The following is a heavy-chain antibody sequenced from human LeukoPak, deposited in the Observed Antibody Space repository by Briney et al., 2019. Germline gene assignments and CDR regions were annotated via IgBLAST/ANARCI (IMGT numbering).Heavy chain of an antibody. CDR2: ISYDGSNK. D-gene: IGHD6-19*01. Sequence: GRSLRLSCAASGFTFSSYAMHWVRQAPGKGLEWVAVISYDGSNKYYADSVKGRFTISRDNFKNTLYLQMNTLRAEDTAVYYCARSPHIGGWYYQVGYWGQGTLVTVSS. CDR3: ARSPHIGGWYYQVGY. V-gene: IGHV3-30*04. CDR1: GFTFSSYA. J-gene: IGHJ4*02.